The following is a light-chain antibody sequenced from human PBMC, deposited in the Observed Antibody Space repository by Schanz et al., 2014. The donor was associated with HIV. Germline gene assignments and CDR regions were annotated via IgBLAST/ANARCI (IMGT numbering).Light chain of an antibody. CDR2: DVS. V-gene: IGLV2-14*03. CDR1: SSDYKY. CDR3: SSFSGTTPLV. J-gene: IGLJ2*01. Sequence: QSALTQPASVSGSPGQSITISCTGASSDYKYVPWYQQHPGRAPKLLLYDVSYRPSEVSNRFSGSKSGKTASLTISGLQAEDEADYCCSSFSGTTPLVFGGGTKLTVL.